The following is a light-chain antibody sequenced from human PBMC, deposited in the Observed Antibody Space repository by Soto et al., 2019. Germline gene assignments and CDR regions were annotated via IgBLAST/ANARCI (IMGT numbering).Light chain of an antibody. CDR3: QQRSKWPIT. V-gene: IGKV3-11*01. CDR1: QSVSSN. J-gene: IGKJ5*01. Sequence: EIVLTQSPATLSLSPGERATLSCRASQSVSSNLAWYQHKPGQAPRLLIYDASNSDTGIPARFSGSGSGTDSNLTISSLEPEDFAVYYCQQRSKWPITFGQGTRLEIK. CDR2: DAS.